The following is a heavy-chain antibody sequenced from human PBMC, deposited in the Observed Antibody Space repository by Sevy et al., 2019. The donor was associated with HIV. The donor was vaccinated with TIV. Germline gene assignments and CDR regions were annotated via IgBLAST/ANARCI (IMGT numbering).Heavy chain of an antibody. CDR2: ISSSSSTI. CDR3: AREKTLLEWVLFPTDAFDI. CDR1: GFTFSSYS. J-gene: IGHJ3*02. Sequence: GGSLRLSCAASGFTFSSYSMNWVRQAPGKGLEWISYISSSSSTIYYTDSVKGRFTISRDNAKNSLYLLMKSLRAEDTAVYYCAREKTLLEWVLFPTDAFDIWGQGTIVTVSS. D-gene: IGHD3-3*01. V-gene: IGHV3-48*01.